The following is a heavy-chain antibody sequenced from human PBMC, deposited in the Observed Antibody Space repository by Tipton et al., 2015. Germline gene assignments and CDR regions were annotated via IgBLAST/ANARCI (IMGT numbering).Heavy chain of an antibody. CDR1: GFPFSRYAM. CDR3: ARVGYCGGSCFSGYYGMDV. V-gene: IGHV4/OR15-8*02. J-gene: IGHJ6*02. CDR2: ISHSGIA. Sequence: LRLSCVVSGFPFSRYAMSWARQAPGKGPEWVGEISHSGIAVHNPSLESRVSISIDESNNQFSLNLRSVTAADTAVYYCARVGYCGGSCFSGYYGMDVWGRGTTVTVSS. D-gene: IGHD2-21*01.